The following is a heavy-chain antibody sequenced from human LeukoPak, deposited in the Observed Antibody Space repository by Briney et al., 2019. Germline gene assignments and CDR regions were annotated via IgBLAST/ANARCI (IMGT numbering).Heavy chain of an antibody. J-gene: IGHJ4*02. Sequence: ASVKVSCKASGYTFTSYVINWVRQATGQGLEWVGWMNPNSGNTGYAQKFQGRVTMTRNTSISTAYVELSSLRSEDTAVYYCARARNYYGSGSYYGYFDYWGQGTLVTVSS. CDR1: GYTFTSYV. CDR3: ARARNYYGSGSYYGYFDY. CDR2: MNPNSGNT. V-gene: IGHV1-8*01. D-gene: IGHD3-10*01.